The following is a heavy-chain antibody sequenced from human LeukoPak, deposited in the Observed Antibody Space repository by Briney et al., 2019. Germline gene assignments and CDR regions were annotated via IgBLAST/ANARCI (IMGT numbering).Heavy chain of an antibody. Sequence: ASVKVSCKASGYTFTGYYMHWVRQAPGQGLEWMGWINPNSGGTNYAQKFQGRVTMTRDTSISTAYMELSRLRSDDTAVYYCARETGALWFGEPYAFDIWGQGTMVTVSS. CDR3: ARETGALWFGEPYAFDI. CDR1: GYTFTGYY. V-gene: IGHV1-2*02. CDR2: INPNSGGT. D-gene: IGHD3-10*01. J-gene: IGHJ3*02.